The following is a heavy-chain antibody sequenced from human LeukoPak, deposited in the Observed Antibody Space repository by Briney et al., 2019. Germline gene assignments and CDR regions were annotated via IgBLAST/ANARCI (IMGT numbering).Heavy chain of an antibody. CDR2: ICPDGTVT. CDR1: GFTFSNYC. J-gene: IGHJ4*02. CDR3: VRVFRPATY. Sequence: GGSLRLSCAASGFTFSNYCMHWVRHIPGKGLVWVSRICPDGTVTNYADSVKGRFTISRDNAKNMVFLQMNSLRADDTAVYYLVRVFRPATYWAQGTLVTVSS. V-gene: IGHV3-74*01.